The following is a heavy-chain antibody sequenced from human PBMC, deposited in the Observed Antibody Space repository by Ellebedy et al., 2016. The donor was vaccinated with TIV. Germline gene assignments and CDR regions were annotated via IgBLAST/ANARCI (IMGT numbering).Heavy chain of an antibody. CDR3: ARLGAGDYFDY. CDR1: GGSISSGGYS. J-gene: IGHJ4*02. Sequence: SETLSLXXAVSGGSISSGGYSWSWIRQPPGKGLEWIGYIYYSGSTNYNPSLKSRVTISVDTSKNQFSLKLSSVTAADTAVYYCARLGAGDYFDYWGQGTLVTVSS. V-gene: IGHV4-61*08. D-gene: IGHD7-27*01. CDR2: IYYSGST.